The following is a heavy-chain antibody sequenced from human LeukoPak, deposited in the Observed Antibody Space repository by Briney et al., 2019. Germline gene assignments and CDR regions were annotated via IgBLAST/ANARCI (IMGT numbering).Heavy chain of an antibody. CDR1: GGSFSGYY. Sequence: SETLSLTCAVHGGSFSGYYWSWIRQPPGKGLEWIGEINHSGSTNYNPSLKSRVTISVDTSKNQFSLKLSSVTAADTAVYYCARAYSGSYRRTNWFDPWGQGTLVTVSS. CDR3: ARAYSGSYRRTNWFDP. D-gene: IGHD1-26*01. J-gene: IGHJ5*02. V-gene: IGHV4-34*01. CDR2: INHSGST.